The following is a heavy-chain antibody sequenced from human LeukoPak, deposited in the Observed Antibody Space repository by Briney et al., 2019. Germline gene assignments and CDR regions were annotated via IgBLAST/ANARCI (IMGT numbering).Heavy chain of an antibody. J-gene: IGHJ5*01. V-gene: IGHV5-10-1*01. D-gene: IGHD2-2*01. CDR3: ARQHCSSTSCYEWWFES. CDR2: IDPSDSYT. CDR1: GYSFTSYW. Sequence: HGESLKISCKGSGYSFTSYWISWVRQMPGKGLEWMGWIDPSDSYTNYSPSFQGHVTISADKSISTAYLQWSSLKASDTAMYYCARQHCSSTSCYEWWFESWGQGNLVTVSA.